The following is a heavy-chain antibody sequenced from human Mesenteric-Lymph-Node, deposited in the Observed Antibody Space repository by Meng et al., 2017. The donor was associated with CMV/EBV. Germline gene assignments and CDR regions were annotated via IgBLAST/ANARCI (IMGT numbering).Heavy chain of an antibody. D-gene: IGHD3-3*01. V-gene: IGHV1-46*01. Sequence: ASVKVSCKASGYTFAIHYIHWVRQAPGQGLEWVGIVNPSGGSRSHAQKFQGRVTMTRDTSTSTVYMELRSLRSDDTAVYYCAREAEVYYDFWSGYLYHDYFDYWGQGTLVTVSS. CDR1: GYTFAIHY. CDR2: VNPSGGSR. J-gene: IGHJ4*02. CDR3: AREAEVYYDFWSGYLYHDYFDY.